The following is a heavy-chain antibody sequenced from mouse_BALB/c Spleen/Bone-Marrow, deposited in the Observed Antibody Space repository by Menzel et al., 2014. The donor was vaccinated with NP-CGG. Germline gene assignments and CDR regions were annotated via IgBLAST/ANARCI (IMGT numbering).Heavy chain of an antibody. CDR2: IDPANCNT. J-gene: IGHJ1*01. V-gene: IGHV14-3*02. CDR3: ATMITDWYFDV. CDR1: GFNIKDTY. D-gene: IGHD2-4*01. Sequence: SGAELVKPGASVKLSCTASGFNIKDTYMHWVKQRPEQGLEWIGWIDPANCNTKYDPKFQGKATIKADTSSTANYLQLSSMTSEATAVYYCATMITDWYFDVWGAGTTVTVSS.